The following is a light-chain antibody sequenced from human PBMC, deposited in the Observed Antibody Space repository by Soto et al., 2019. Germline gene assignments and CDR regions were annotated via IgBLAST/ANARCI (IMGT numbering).Light chain of an antibody. V-gene: IGKV3-20*01. J-gene: IGKJ3*01. CDR2: GVS. CDR1: QSVSASF. CDR3: QQYGDSPS. Sequence: EIVLTQSPGTLSLSPGERATLSCRASQSVSASFLAWYQQTPGQAPRLLIYGVSSRATGIPDRFSGRGSGTDFTLPISRLEPEDFAVYYCQQYGDSPSFGPGTKVDIK.